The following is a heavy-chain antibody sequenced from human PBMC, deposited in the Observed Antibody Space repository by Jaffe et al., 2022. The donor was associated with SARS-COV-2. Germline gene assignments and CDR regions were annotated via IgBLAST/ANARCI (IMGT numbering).Heavy chain of an antibody. CDR3: VKIGTGGYGPRNYFDH. CDR2: ISGNGGTT. D-gene: IGHD5-12*01. CDR1: RFTFNSYA. Sequence: EVQLVESGGGLVQPGGSLRLSCSASRFTFNSYAMHWVRQAPGRGLEYVSAISGNGGTTYYADSVRGRFTISRDNSKNTLYLQMSSLRAEDTAVYYCVKIGTGGYGPRNYFDHWGQGILVTVSP. V-gene: IGHV3-64D*09. J-gene: IGHJ4*02.